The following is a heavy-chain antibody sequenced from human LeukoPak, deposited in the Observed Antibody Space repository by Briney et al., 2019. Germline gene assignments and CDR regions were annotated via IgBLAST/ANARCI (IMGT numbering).Heavy chain of an antibody. J-gene: IGHJ5*02. D-gene: IGHD2-2*01. CDR2: IKQDGREK. CDR3: AKPVIPAANSWFDP. Sequence: GGALRLSCSAPEFSVGSNYITWVRQAPGKGLEWVANIKQDGREKHYVDSVKCRFTISRDNAKNSLYLQMNSLRAGDTAIYYCAKPVIPAANSWFDPWGQGTLVTVSS. CDR1: EFSVGSNY. V-gene: IGHV3-7*03.